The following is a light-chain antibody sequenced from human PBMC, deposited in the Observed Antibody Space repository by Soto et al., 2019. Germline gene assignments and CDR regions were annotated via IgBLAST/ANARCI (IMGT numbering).Light chain of an antibody. J-gene: IGKJ1*01. CDR3: HQRQSWPRT. V-gene: IGKV3-11*01. CDR1: QAVNTR. Sequence: EIVLTQSPATLSSFPGDRVTLSCRASQAVNTRLAWYQHRPGQAPRLRIYLATNRAAGVPARFSGSGSGTYFTLTISDVEPEDFAVYYCHQRQSWPRTFGQGTTVDI. CDR2: LAT.